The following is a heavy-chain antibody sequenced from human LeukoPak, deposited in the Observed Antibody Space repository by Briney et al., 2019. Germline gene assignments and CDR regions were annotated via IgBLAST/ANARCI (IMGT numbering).Heavy chain of an antibody. CDR1: GFTFSSYA. J-gene: IGHJ4*02. D-gene: IGHD6-6*01. CDR3: AVVIDY. CDR2: ISNSGSTK. Sequence: PGGSLRLSCAASGFTFSSYAMSWVRQAPGKGLEWISYISNSGSTKYYADSVKGRFTISRDNAKNSVFLQMNSLRAEDTAVYYCAVVIDYWGQGTLVTVSS. V-gene: IGHV3-48*03.